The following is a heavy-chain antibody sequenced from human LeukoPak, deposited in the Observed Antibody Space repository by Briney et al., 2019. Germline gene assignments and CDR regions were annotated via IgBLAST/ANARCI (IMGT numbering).Heavy chain of an antibody. CDR3: AREEMAVSGYFDY. D-gene: IGHD5-24*01. CDR2: ISSGGGT. CDR1: GFTVSSNY. J-gene: IGHJ4*02. V-gene: IGHV3-53*01. Sequence: GGSLRLSCAASGFTVSSNYMSWVRQAPGKGLEWVSLISSGGGTYYADSVRGRFTISRDNSKSMVYLQVNSLRADDTAVYYCAREEMAVSGYFDYWGQGILVTVSS.